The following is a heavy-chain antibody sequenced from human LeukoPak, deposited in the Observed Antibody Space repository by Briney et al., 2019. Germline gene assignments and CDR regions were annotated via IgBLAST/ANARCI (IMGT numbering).Heavy chain of an antibody. V-gene: IGHV1-69*13. Sequence: SVKVSCKASGGTFSSYAISWVRQAPGQGLEWMGGIIPIFGTANYAQKFQGRVTITADESTSTAYMELSSLRSEDTAVYYCARVENSGSLAEYFQHWGQGTLVTVSS. CDR2: IIPIFGTA. CDR3: ARVENSGSLAEYFQH. D-gene: IGHD1-26*01. J-gene: IGHJ1*01. CDR1: GGTFSSYA.